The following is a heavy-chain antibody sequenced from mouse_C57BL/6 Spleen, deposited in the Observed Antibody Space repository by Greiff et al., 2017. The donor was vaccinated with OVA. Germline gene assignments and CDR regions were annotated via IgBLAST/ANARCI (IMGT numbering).Heavy chain of an antibody. V-gene: IGHV1-58*01. CDR3: AREELGPFYAMDY. CDR1: GYTFTSYG. Sequence: VQLQQSGAELVRPGSSVKMSCKTSGYTFTSYGINWVKQRPGQGLEWIGYIYIDNGYTEYNEKFKGKATLTSDTSSSTAYMQLSRLTAEDSAIYFCAREELGPFYAMDYWGQGTSVTVSS. J-gene: IGHJ4*01. D-gene: IGHD4-1*01. CDR2: IYIDNGYT.